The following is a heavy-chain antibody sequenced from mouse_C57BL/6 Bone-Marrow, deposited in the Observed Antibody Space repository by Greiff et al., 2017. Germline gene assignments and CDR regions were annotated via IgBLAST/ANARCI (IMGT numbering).Heavy chain of an antibody. CDR3: AREGYYGNSWFAF. CDR1: GYTFTSYG. D-gene: IGHD1-1*01. J-gene: IGHJ3*01. CDR2: SYPSDSYT. Sequence: QVQLQQPGAELVKPGASVKLSCKASGYTFTSYGMQWVKQRPGQGLEWMGESYPSDSYTNYNQKFKGKATLTVDNSSSTAYMQLSSLTSEDSADSYCAREGYYGNSWFAFWGQGTLATVTA. V-gene: IGHV1-50*01.